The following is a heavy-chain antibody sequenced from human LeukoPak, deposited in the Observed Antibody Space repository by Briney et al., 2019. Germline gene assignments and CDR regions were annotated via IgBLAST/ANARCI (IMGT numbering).Heavy chain of an antibody. CDR2: INHSGST. J-gene: IGHJ5*02. CDR1: GGSFSGYY. D-gene: IGHD3-10*01. Sequence: SETLSLTCAVYGGSFSGYYWSWIRQPPGKGLEWIGEINHSGSTNYNPSLKSRVTISVDTSKNQFSLKLSSVTAADTAVYYCARGGGWFGELFLLNWFDPWGQGTLVTVSS. CDR3: ARGGGWFGELFLLNWFDP. V-gene: IGHV4-34*01.